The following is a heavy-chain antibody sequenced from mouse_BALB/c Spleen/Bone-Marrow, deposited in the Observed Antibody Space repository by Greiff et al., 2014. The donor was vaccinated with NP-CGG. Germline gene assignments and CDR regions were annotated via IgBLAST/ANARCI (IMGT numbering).Heavy chain of an antibody. J-gene: IGHJ3*01. CDR3: ARYGNYAGN. CDR1: GYAFSSYW. Sequence: QVQLKHSGAELARPGSSVKISCKASGYAFSSYWMNWVKQRPGQGLEWIGQIYPGDGDTNYNGKFKGKATLTADKSSSTAYMQLSSLTSEGTAVYSCARYGNYAGNWGQGTPVTVSA. V-gene: IGHV1-80*01. D-gene: IGHD2-1*01. CDR2: IYPGDGDT.